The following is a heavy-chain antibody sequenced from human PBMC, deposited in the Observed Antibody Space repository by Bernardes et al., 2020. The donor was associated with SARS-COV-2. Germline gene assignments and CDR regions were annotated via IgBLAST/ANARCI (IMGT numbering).Heavy chain of an antibody. V-gene: IGHV4-59*01. J-gene: IGHJ4*02. D-gene: IGHD3-9*01. Sequence: SETLSLTCSVSGGSIRSDYWSWIRQSPGQGLEWIGYIYYSGGTHYNPSLKSRVTISVDRSKNQFSLKLNSVTAADTAVYYCAREGARNYDILTGYTRPYYFDYWGQGTLVTVSS. CDR1: GGSIRSDY. CDR3: AREGARNYDILTGYTRPYYFDY. CDR2: IYYSGGT.